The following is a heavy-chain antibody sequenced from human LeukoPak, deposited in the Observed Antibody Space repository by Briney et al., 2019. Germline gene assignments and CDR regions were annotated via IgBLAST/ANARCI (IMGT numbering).Heavy chain of an antibody. CDR2: ISGSGGST. Sequence: GGSLRLSSAASGFTFSSYEMNWVRQAPGKGLEWVSAISGSGGSTYYADSVKGRFTISRDNSKNTLYLQMNSLRAEDAAVYYCAKDKTPKYYYGSGSLHQMFDYWGQGTLVTVSS. V-gene: IGHV3-23*01. J-gene: IGHJ4*02. D-gene: IGHD3-10*01. CDR1: GFTFSSYE. CDR3: AKDKTPKYYYGSGSLHQMFDY.